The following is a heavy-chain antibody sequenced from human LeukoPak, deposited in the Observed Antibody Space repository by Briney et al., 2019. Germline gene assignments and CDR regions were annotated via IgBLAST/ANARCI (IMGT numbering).Heavy chain of an antibody. CDR1: GGSIKSGSYY. D-gene: IGHD6-13*01. V-gene: IGHV4-39*07. J-gene: IGHJ3*02. CDR2: IYYSGRT. Sequence: SETLSLTCTVSGGSIKSGSYYWGWIRQPPGKGLEWIGSIYYSGRTNYNPSLKSRVTISVDTSKNQFSLKLSSVTAADTAVYYCARRMSSSWYAGAFDIWGQGTMVTVSS. CDR3: ARRMSSSWYAGAFDI.